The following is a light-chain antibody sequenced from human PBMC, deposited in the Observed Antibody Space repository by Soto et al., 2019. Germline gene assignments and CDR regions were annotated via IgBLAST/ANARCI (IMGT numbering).Light chain of an antibody. CDR1: QSIGTY. J-gene: IGKJ1*01. CDR3: QQSYDSPRT. V-gene: IGKV1-39*01. Sequence: DIQMTQSPSSLSASVGDRVTITCRASQSIGTYLNWYRQKPGKAPELLIHDAASVQSGVSLRFSASGSGTDFTLTITSLQPEDFATYYCQQSYDSPRTFGQGTKVEVK. CDR2: DAA.